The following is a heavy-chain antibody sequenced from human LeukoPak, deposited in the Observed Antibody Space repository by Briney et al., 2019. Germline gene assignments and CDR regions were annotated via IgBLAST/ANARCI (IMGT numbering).Heavy chain of an antibody. J-gene: IGHJ5*02. V-gene: IGHV4-59*12. CDR2: IYYSGST. D-gene: IGHD5-18*01. CDR1: GGSISSYY. CDR3: ARDQRYSSPWWFDP. Sequence: SETLSLTCTVSGGSISSYYWSWIRQPPGKGLEWIGSIYYSGSTYYNPSLKSRVTISVDTSKNQFSLKLSSVTAADTAVYYCARDQRYSSPWWFDPWGQGTLVTVSS.